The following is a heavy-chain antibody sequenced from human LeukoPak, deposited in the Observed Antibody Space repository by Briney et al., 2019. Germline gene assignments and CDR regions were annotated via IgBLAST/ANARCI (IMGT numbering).Heavy chain of an antibody. CDR1: GFTFSSYA. Sequence: GGSLRLSCAASGFTFSSYAMHWVRQAPGKGLEWVAVISYDGSNKYYADSVKGRFTISRDNSKNTLYLQMNSLGAEDTAVYYCARDQQLAIDYWGQGTLVTVSS. CDR3: ARDQQLAIDY. J-gene: IGHJ4*02. V-gene: IGHV3-30*04. CDR2: ISYDGSNK. D-gene: IGHD6-13*01.